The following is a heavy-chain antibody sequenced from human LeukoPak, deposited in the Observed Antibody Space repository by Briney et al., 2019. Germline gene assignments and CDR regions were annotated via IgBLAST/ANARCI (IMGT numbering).Heavy chain of an antibody. CDR3: ARSGHYGAGSYYSLNGFDP. D-gene: IGHD3-10*01. V-gene: IGHV3-48*01. CDR1: GFTFSTFG. CDR2: ISSASLAI. Sequence: PGGSLRLSCAASGFTFSTFGMNWVRQAPGKGLEWVSYISSASLAIYYADSVKGRFTISRDNAKDSLYLQMNSLRAEDTAVYYCARSGHYGAGSYYSLNGFDPWGQGTLVTVSS. J-gene: IGHJ5*02.